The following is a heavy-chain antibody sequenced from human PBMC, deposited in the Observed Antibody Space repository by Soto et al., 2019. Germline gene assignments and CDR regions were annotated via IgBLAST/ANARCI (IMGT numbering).Heavy chain of an antibody. V-gene: IGHV3-30-3*01. CDR3: ARDNLNGMDV. Sequence: GGSLRLSCVASGFTFSNYPIHWVRQAPGKGLEWVALISYDGTKKYYTDSVKGRFTLSRDNSRNTLFLQMTSLRAEDTAVYYCARDNLNGMDVWGQGTTVTVSS. CDR1: GFTFSNYP. CDR2: ISYDGTKK. J-gene: IGHJ6*02.